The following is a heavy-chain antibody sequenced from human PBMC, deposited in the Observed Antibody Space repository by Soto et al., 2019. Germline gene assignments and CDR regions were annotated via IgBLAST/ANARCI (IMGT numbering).Heavy chain of an antibody. J-gene: IGHJ5*02. CDR2: ISAYNGNT. Sequence: QVQLVQSGAEVKKPGASVKVSCKASGYTFTSYGISWVRQAPGQGLEWMGWISAYNGNTNYAQKLQGRVTMTTDTSTSTAYMELRSLRSYDTAVYYCARDAQGYSSGWYGSSPWGQGTLVTVSS. CDR3: ARDAQGYSSGWYGSSP. CDR1: GYTFTSYG. D-gene: IGHD6-19*01. V-gene: IGHV1-18*01.